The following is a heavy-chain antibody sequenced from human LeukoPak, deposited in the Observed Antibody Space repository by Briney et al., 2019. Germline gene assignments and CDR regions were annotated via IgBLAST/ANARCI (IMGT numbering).Heavy chain of an antibody. V-gene: IGHV4-38-2*02. J-gene: IGHJ3*02. CDR2: IYHSGST. CDR1: GYSISSGYY. CDR3: ASMAVRRKWLRLRRGFDI. D-gene: IGHD5-12*01. Sequence: PSETLSLTCTVSGYSISSGYYWGWIRQPPGKGLEWIGSIYHSGSTYYNPSLKSRVTISVDTSKNQFSLKLSSVTAADTAVYYWASMAVRRKWLRLRRGFDIWGQGTMVTVSS.